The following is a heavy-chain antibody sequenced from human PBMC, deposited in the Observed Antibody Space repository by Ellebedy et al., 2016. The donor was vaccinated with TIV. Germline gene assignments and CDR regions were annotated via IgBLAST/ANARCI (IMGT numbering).Heavy chain of an antibody. CDR2: IKSKTDGGTT. CDR1: GFIVSSNF. D-gene: IGHD3-10*01. Sequence: GGSLRLXXAASGFIVSSNFMNWVRQAPGKGLEWVGRIKSKTDGGTTDYAAPVKGRFTISRDDSKNTLYLQMNSLKTEDTAVYYCTMEDVRGISLTYYGMDVWGQGTTVTVSS. V-gene: IGHV3-15*01. CDR3: TMEDVRGISLTYYGMDV. J-gene: IGHJ6*02.